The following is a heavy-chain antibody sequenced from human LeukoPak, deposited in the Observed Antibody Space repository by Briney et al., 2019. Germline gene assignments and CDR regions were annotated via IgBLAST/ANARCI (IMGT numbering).Heavy chain of an antibody. Sequence: PGGSLRLSCAASEFTFSSYGMHWVRQAPGKVLEWVASIRYDGSNKYYPDSVKGRFTISRDNSKNTLYLQMNSLRAEDTAVYYCAKDIRKRGSGWYVGAWYYFDYWGQGTLVTVSS. V-gene: IGHV3-30*02. CDR2: IRYDGSNK. CDR3: AKDIRKRGSGWYVGAWYYFDY. D-gene: IGHD6-19*01. J-gene: IGHJ4*02. CDR1: EFTFSSYG.